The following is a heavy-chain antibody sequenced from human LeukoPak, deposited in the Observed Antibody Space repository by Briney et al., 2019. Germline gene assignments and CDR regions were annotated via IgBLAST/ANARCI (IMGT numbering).Heavy chain of an antibody. CDR1: GGSFSGYY. V-gene: IGHV4-34*01. D-gene: IGHD3-22*01. Sequence: TSETLSLTCAVYGGSFSGYYWSWIRQPPGKGLEWIGEINHSGSTNYNPSLKSRVTISVDTSKNQFSLKLSSVTAADTAVYYCARRYYYDSSGYYLDFDYWGQGTLVTVSS. CDR3: ARRYYYDSSGYYLDFDY. CDR2: INHSGST. J-gene: IGHJ4*02.